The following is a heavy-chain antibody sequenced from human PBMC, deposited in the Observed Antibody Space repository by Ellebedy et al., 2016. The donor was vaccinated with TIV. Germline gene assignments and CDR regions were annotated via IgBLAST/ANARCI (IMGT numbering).Heavy chain of an antibody. D-gene: IGHD3-16*01. CDR3: ARVGGISEFDY. CDR1: GFTLSNYW. CDR2: IGRDGSEQ. V-gene: IGHV3-7*01. Sequence: GGSLRLXCAASGFTLSNYWMSWVRHTPGKGLQWVTNIGRDGSEQYYVASVEGRFTVSRDNTKNTLYLQMNSLRAEDTAVYYCARVGGISEFDYWGQGTLSPSPQ. J-gene: IGHJ4*02.